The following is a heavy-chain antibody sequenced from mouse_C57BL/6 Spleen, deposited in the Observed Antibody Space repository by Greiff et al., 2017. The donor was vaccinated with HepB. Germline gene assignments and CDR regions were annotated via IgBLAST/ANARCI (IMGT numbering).Heavy chain of an antibody. D-gene: IGHD1-1*01. V-gene: IGHV14-2*01. Sequence: EVKLQESGAELVKPGASVKLSCTASGFNIKDYYMHWVKQRTEQGLEWIGRIDPEDGETKYAPKFQGKATITADTSSNTAYLHLSSLTSEDTAVYYCARGDITTVVAEGYYFDYWGQGTTLTVSS. CDR3: ARGDITTVVAEGYYFDY. CDR1: GFNIKDYY. J-gene: IGHJ2*01. CDR2: IDPEDGET.